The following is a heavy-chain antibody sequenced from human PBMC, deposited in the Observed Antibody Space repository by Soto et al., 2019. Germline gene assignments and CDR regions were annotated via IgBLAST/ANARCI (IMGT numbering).Heavy chain of an antibody. V-gene: IGHV3-33*01. Sequence: QVQLVESGGGVVQPGRSLRLSCAASGFTFSDFGMHWVRQAPGKGLEWLAVIWYDGSNKYYADSVKGRFTISRDNSKNTLYLQMNSLRVEDTAVYYCARGLDTSGWSGGPDNWGQGTLVTVSS. CDR3: ARGLDTSGWSGGPDN. J-gene: IGHJ4*02. CDR1: GFTFSDFG. CDR2: IWYDGSNK. D-gene: IGHD6-19*01.